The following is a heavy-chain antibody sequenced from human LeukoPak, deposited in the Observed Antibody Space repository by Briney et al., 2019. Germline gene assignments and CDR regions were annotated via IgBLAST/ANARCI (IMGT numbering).Heavy chain of an antibody. D-gene: IGHD3-22*01. CDR3: ASDYDTSGYYYGELDY. Sequence: GGSLRLSCAASGFTFSSYAMHWVRQAPGKGLEYVSDISSNGGSTYYAISVKGRFTISRDNSKNTLYLQMGSLRAEDMAVYYCASDYDTSGYYYGELDYWGQGTLVTVSS. V-gene: IGHV3-64*01. CDR2: ISSNGGST. J-gene: IGHJ4*02. CDR1: GFTFSSYA.